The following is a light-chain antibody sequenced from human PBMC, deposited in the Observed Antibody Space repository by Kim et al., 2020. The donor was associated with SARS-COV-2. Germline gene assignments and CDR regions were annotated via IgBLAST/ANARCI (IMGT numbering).Light chain of an antibody. CDR1: QSVSSN. J-gene: IGKJ2*03. CDR2: GAS. CDR3: QQYNNWHS. V-gene: IGKV3-15*01. Sequence: EIVMTQSPATLSVSPGERATLSCRASQSVSSNLAWYQHKPGQAPRLLIYGASTRATGIPARFSGSGSGTEFTLTISRLQSEDCAVYYCQQYNNWHSFGQGTKLEIK.